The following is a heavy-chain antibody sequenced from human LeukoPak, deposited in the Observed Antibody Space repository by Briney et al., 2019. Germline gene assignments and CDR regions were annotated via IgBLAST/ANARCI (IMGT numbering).Heavy chain of an antibody. CDR1: GFTFSSYS. J-gene: IGHJ3*02. Sequence: GGSLRLSCAASGFTFSSYSMNWVRQAPGKGLEWVSSISSSSSYIYYADSVKGRFTISRDNAKNSLYLQMNSLRAEDTAVYYCARERADVDIVATILTRAFDIWGQGTMVTVSS. V-gene: IGHV3-21*01. CDR2: ISSSSSYI. D-gene: IGHD5-12*01. CDR3: ARERADVDIVATILTRAFDI.